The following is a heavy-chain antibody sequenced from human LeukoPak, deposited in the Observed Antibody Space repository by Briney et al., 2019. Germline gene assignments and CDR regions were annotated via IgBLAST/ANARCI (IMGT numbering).Heavy chain of an antibody. J-gene: IGHJ6*03. CDR3: ARSSGWYLDYYYMDV. CDR2: IYYSGST. Sequence: SETLSLTCTVSGGSISSYYWSWIRQPPGKGLEWIGYIYYSGSTNYNPSLKSRVTISVDTSKNQFSLNLSSVTAADTAVYYCARSSGWYLDYYYMDVWGKGTTVTVSS. D-gene: IGHD6-19*01. CDR1: GGSISSYY. V-gene: IGHV4-59*01.